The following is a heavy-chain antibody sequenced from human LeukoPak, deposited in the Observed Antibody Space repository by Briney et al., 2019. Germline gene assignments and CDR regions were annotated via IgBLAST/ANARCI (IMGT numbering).Heavy chain of an antibody. CDR1: GGSLSSSSYD. Sequence: SETLTLTCTVYGGSLSSSSYDWGWIRQPRVNGRDGTGHIYDSGSTYYNPTLKSRGTITGDTAKHQLSLTVSSVTAAATATDYCARYGRFPPERLPRYFEYWGQGNLVTVSS. V-gene: IGHV4-39*07. CDR3: ARYGRFPPERLPRYFEY. CDR2: IYDSGST. J-gene: IGHJ4*02. D-gene: IGHD1-26*01.